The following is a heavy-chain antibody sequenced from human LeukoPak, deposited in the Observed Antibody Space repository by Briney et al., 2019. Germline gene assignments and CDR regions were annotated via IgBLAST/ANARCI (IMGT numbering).Heavy chain of an antibody. V-gene: IGHV3-7*03. D-gene: IGHD2-21*02. Sequence: GASLRLSCAASGFTFNSYAMSWVRQAPGKGLEWVANINRDGSKNHFVDSVKGRFTISRDNAKNFLYLQMNSLRAEDTAVYFCARDSSPYCGDDCYFDAFDLWGQGTMVTVSS. J-gene: IGHJ3*01. CDR3: ARDSSPYCGDDCYFDAFDL. CDR1: GFTFNSYA. CDR2: INRDGSKN.